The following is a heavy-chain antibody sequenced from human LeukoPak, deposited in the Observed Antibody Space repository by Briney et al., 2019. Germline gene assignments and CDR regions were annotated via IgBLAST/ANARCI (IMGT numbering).Heavy chain of an antibody. Sequence: ASVKVSCKASGYTFTAYYIHWLRQAPGQGLECMGWINPNRGAATYAQKFQGRVTMTRDTSISTHYMELSRLRSDDTAVYYCAREGTIFGVAPFDYWGQGTLVTVSS. D-gene: IGHD3-3*01. V-gene: IGHV1-2*02. CDR1: GYTFTAYY. J-gene: IGHJ4*02. CDR3: AREGTIFGVAPFDY. CDR2: INPNRGAA.